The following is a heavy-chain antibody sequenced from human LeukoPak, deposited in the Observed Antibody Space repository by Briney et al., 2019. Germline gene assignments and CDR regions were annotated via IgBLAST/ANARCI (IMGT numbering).Heavy chain of an antibody. Sequence: ASVKVSCKASGYTFTSYGISWVRQAPGQGLEWMGWISAYNGNTNYAQKLQGRVTMTTDTSTSTAYMELRSLRSDDTAVYYCARVSHIVATSPFDYWGQGTLVTVSS. CDR3: ARVSHIVATSPFDY. CDR1: GYTFTSYG. CDR2: ISAYNGNT. V-gene: IGHV1-18*01. D-gene: IGHD5-12*01. J-gene: IGHJ4*02.